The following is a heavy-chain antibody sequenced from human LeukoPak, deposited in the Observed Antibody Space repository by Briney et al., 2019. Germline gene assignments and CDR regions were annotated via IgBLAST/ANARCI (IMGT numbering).Heavy chain of an antibody. CDR1: AGSFSGYY. D-gene: IGHD2-8*01. V-gene: IGHV4-34*01. J-gene: IGHJ6*03. CDR3: AREGCTNGVCYTNYYYYMGV. Sequence: NPSETLSLTCAVYAGSFSGYYWSWIRQPPGKGLEWIGEINHSGSTNYNPSLKSRVTISVDTSKNQFSLKLSSVTAADTAVYYCAREGCTNGVCYTNYYYYMGVWGKGTTVTVSS. CDR2: INHSGST.